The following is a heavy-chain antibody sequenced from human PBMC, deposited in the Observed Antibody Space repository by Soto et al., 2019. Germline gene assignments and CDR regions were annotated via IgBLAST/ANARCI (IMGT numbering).Heavy chain of an antibody. CDR1: GDSVSSNSAA. CDR3: ARDLGASSSGPYYYYYGMDV. CDR2: TYYRSKWYN. J-gene: IGHJ6*02. D-gene: IGHD6-19*01. V-gene: IGHV6-1*01. Sequence: SQTLSLTCAISGDSVSSNSAAWSWIRQSPSRGLEWLGRTYYRSKWYNDYAVSVKSRITINPDTSKNQFSLQLNSVTPEDTAVYYCARDLGASSSGPYYYYYGMDVWGQGTTVTVSS.